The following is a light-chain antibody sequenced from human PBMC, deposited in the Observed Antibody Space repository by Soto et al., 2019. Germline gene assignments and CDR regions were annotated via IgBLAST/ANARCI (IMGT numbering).Light chain of an antibody. Sequence: QSVLTQPASVSGSPGQSITISCTGTSSDVGGYIYVSWYQQHPGKAPKLMIYDVSSRPSGVSNRFSGAKSGNTASLTISGLQTEDEADYYCSSYTSSSTPYVFGTGTKLTVL. CDR2: DVS. V-gene: IGLV2-14*01. CDR3: SSYTSSSTPYV. J-gene: IGLJ1*01. CDR1: SSDVGGYIY.